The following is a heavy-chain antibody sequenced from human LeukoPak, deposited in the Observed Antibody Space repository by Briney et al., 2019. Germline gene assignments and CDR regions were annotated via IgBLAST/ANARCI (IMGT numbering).Heavy chain of an antibody. J-gene: IGHJ4*02. D-gene: IGHD3-16*02. V-gene: IGHV4-39*01. Sequence: SETLSLTCTVSGGSISSSSYYWGWIRQPPGKGLEWIGSIYYSGSTYYNPSLKSRVTISVDTSKNQFSLKLSSVTAADTAVYYCARWAYDYVWGSYRYVDYWGQGTLVTVSS. CDR1: GGSISSSSYY. CDR3: ARWAYDYVWGSYRYVDY. CDR2: IYYSGST.